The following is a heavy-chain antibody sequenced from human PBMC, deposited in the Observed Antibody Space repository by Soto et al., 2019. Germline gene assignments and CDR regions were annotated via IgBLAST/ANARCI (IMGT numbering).Heavy chain of an antibody. D-gene: IGHD1-20*01. CDR3: AKDGSITGTIRGFDY. CDR2: ISYDGSNK. CDR1: GFTFSSYG. Sequence: QVQLVESGGGVVQPGRSLRLSCAASGFTFSSYGMHWVRQAPGKGLEWVAVISYDGSNKYNADSVKGRFTISRDNSKNTLYLQMNSLRAEDTAVYYCAKDGSITGTIRGFDYWGQGTLVTVSS. V-gene: IGHV3-30*18. J-gene: IGHJ4*02.